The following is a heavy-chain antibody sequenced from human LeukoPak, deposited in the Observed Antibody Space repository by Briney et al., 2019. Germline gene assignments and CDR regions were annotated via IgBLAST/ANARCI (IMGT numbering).Heavy chain of an antibody. Sequence: SETLSLTCGVSGYSISSGYFWAWIRQPPGKGLEWIGSIYYNGNTYYNPSLKSRVTISVDTSKNQFSLKLSSVTAADTAVYYCARETLLYCSSTSCYWFDPWGQGTLVTVSS. CDR1: GYSISSGYF. V-gene: IGHV4-38-2*02. D-gene: IGHD2-2*01. J-gene: IGHJ5*02. CDR3: ARETLLYCSSTSCYWFDP. CDR2: IYYNGNT.